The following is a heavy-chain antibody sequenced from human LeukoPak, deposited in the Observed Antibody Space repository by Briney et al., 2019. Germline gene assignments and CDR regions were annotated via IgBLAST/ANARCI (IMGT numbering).Heavy chain of an antibody. Sequence: GGSLRLSCATSGFTFSAYEMNWVRQAPGKGLEWISYISDSGVSIHYADSVRGRFSISRDNAKDALPLQMNTLRAEDTAVYYCVRGRHSANNYGGDYWGQGTLVTVSS. CDR1: GFTFSAYE. CDR2: ISDSGVSI. V-gene: IGHV3-48*03. D-gene: IGHD5-12*01. J-gene: IGHJ4*02. CDR3: VRGRHSANNYGGDY.